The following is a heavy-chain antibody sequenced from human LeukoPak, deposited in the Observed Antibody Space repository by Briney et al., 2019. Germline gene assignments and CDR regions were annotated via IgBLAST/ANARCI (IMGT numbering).Heavy chain of an antibody. CDR1: GYTFTGYY. J-gene: IGHJ6*03. V-gene: IGHV1-2*02. D-gene: IGHD6-6*01. CDR2: INPNSGGT. CDR3: ARDVSLSSSSSYYYYYMDV. Sequence: VASVKVSCKAAGYTFTGYYMHWVRQDPGQGLEWMGWINPNSGGTNYAQKFQGRVTMTRDTSISTAYMELSRLRSDDTAVYYCARDVSLSSSSSYYYYYMDVWGKGSTVTVSS.